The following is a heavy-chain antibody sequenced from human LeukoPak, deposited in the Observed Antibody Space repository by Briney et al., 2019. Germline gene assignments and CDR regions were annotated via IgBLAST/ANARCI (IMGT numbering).Heavy chain of an antibody. CDR1: GGSISSGGYS. V-gene: IGHV4-30-2*01. J-gene: IGHJ4*02. Sequence: SQTLSLTCAVSGGSISSGGYSWRWIRQPPGKGLEWIGYIYHSGSTYYNPSLKSRVTISVDRSKNQFSLKLSSVTAADTAVYYCARGVRGAIDYWGQGTLVTVSS. D-gene: IGHD3-10*01. CDR3: ARGVRGAIDY. CDR2: IYHSGST.